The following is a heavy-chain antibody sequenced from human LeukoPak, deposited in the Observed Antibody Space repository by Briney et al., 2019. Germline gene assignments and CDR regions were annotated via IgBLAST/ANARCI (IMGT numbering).Heavy chain of an antibody. CDR1: GYTFTSYG. CDR2: ISAYNGNT. J-gene: IGHJ4*02. V-gene: IGHV1-18*01. Sequence: ASVKVSCKASGYTFTSYGISWVRQAPGQGLEWMGWISAYNGNTNYAQKLQGRVTMTTDTSTSTAYMELRSLRSDDTAVYYCATVPYSGSYYELDYWGQGTLVTVSS. D-gene: IGHD1-26*01. CDR3: ATVPYSGSYYELDY.